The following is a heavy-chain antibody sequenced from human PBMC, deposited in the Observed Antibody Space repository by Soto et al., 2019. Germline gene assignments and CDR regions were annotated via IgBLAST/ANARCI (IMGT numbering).Heavy chain of an antibody. CDR2: IYYSGST. D-gene: IGHD6-19*01. CDR3: ARQGPRLGCYYFDY. Sequence: SETLSLTCTVSGGSISSYYWSWIRQPPGKGLEWIGYIYYSGSTNYNPSLKSRVTISVDTSKNQFSLKLSSVTAADTAVYYCARQGPRLGCYYFDYWGQGTLVTVSS. V-gene: IGHV4-59*08. J-gene: IGHJ4*02. CDR1: GGSISSYY.